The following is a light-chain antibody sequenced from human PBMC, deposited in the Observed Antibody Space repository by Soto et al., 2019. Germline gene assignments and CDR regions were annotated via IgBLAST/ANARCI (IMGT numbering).Light chain of an antibody. CDR2: END. CDR3: GTWDSSLREVV. CDR1: SSNIENNY. V-gene: IGLV1-51*02. J-gene: IGLJ2*01. Sequence: QSVLTQPPSVSAAPGQKVTISCSGSSSNIENNYVSWYQQLPGTAPQVLIYENDKRPSGIPDRFSASKSGTSATLGITGLQTGDEADYYCGTWDSSLREVVFGGGTMVTVL.